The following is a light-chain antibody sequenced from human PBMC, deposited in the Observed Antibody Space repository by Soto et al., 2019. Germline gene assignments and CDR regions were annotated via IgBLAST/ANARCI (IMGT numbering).Light chain of an antibody. J-gene: IGLJ1*01. CDR2: GNN. CDR1: SSNFGAGYD. CDR3: QSYDTNLSDYL. Sequence: QSVLTQPPSVSGAPGQRVTISCTGSSSNFGAGYDVHWYQQLPGTAPKLLIYGNNNRPSGVPDRFSASKSGTSASLAITGLQAEDEADYYCQSYDTNLSDYLFATGTKLTVL. V-gene: IGLV1-40*01.